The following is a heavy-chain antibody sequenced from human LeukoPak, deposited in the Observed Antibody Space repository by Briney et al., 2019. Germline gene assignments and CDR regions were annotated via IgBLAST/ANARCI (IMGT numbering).Heavy chain of an antibody. V-gene: IGHV1-2*02. Sequence: GASVKVSCKASGYTFTGYYMHWVRQAPGQGLEWMGWINPNSGGTNYAQKFRGRVTMTRDTSISTAYMELSRLRSDDTAVYYCARVVSSSYYDSRSGDSNWFDPWGQGTLVTVPS. CDR3: ARVVSSSYYDSRSGDSNWFDP. CDR2: INPNSGGT. J-gene: IGHJ5*02. CDR1: GYTFTGYY. D-gene: IGHD3-3*01.